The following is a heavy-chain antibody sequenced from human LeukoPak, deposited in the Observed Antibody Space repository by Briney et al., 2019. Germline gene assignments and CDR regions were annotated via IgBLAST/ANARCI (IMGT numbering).Heavy chain of an antibody. CDR3: AREDDYGGNFDY. D-gene: IGHD4-23*01. CDR1: GGTFSSYA. V-gene: IGHV1-69*13. Sequence: ASVKVSCKASGGTFSSYAISWVRQAPGQGLEWMGRIIPIFGTANYAQKFQGRVTITADESTSTAYMELSSLRSEDTAVYYCAREDDYGGNFDYWGQGTLVTVSS. CDR2: IIPIFGTA. J-gene: IGHJ4*02.